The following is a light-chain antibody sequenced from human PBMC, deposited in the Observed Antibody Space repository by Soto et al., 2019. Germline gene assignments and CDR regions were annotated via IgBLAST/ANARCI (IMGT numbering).Light chain of an antibody. V-gene: IGLV1-47*01. CDR3: VAWDDSLSGYV. J-gene: IGLJ1*01. CDR1: SSNIGNDY. Sequence: QSVLTQPPSASGTPGQRVTISCSGSSSNIGNDYVCWYQQLPGTAPKLLIYKNNQRPSGVPDRFSGSKSGTSASLAISGLRSEDDADYYCVAWDDSLSGYVFGTGTKVTVL. CDR2: KNN.